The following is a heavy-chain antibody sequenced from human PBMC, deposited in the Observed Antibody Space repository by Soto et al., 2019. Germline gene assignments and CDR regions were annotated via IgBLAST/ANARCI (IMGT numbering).Heavy chain of an antibody. CDR1: GFTFSSFA. D-gene: IGHD2-15*01. Sequence: PGGSLRLSCAASGFTFSSFAMSWIRQAPGKGLEWVSAISASGGTTYYADSVKGRFTVSRDNSKNTLYLHMSSLRAEDTAVYYCAKDKGYCSGSSCYFDYWGQGTLVTVSS. V-gene: IGHV3-23*01. CDR2: ISASGGTT. J-gene: IGHJ4*02. CDR3: AKDKGYCSGSSCYFDY.